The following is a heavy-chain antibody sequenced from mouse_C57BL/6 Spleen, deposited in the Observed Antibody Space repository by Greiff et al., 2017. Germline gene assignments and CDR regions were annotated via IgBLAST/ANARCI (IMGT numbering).Heavy chain of an antibody. CDR2: IRSKSNNYAT. Sequence: EVKLVESGGGLVQPKGSLKLSCAASGFSFNTYAMNWVRQAPGKGLEWVARIRSKSNNYATYYADSVKDRFTISRDDSESMLYLQMNNLKTEDTAMYYCVRHRDYDPYYYAMDYWGQGTSVTVSS. D-gene: IGHD2-4*01. CDR3: VRHRDYDPYYYAMDY. CDR1: GFSFNTYA. J-gene: IGHJ4*01. V-gene: IGHV10-1*01.